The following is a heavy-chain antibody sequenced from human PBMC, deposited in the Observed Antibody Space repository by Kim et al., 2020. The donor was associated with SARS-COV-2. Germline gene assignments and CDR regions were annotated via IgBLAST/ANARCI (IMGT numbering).Heavy chain of an antibody. CDR1: GFSFNNYG. J-gene: IGHJ4*02. CDR3: ARYRGGSTPYDH. Sequence: GGSLRLSCVASGFSFNNYGGAWVRQAPGKGLEWVSGIGVGGRTSHADAVKGRFSMSRDTSKTTLFLQMNSLGGDDSVVYYCARYRGGSTPYDHWCRGTLVSV. D-gene: IGHD3-16*01. CDR2: IGVGGRT. V-gene: IGHV3-23*01.